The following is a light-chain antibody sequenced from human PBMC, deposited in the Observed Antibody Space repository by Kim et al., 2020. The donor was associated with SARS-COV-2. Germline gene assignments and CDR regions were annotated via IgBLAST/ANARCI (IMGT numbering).Light chain of an antibody. CDR2: AVS. CDR3: QQYDTSPKFT. CDR1: QSVSSNY. J-gene: IGKJ3*01. V-gene: IGKV3-20*01. Sequence: EIVLTQSPGTLSLSPGEGATLSCRASQSVSSNYLAWYQQKPGQAPRLLIYAVSSRATGIPDRFSGSGSGTDFTLTISRLEPEDFAVYYCQQYDTSPKFTFGPGTKVDIK.